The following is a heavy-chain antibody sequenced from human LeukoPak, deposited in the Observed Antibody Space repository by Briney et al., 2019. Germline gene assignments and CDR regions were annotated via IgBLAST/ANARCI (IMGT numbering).Heavy chain of an antibody. J-gene: IGHJ4*02. D-gene: IGHD5-24*01. CDR3: AKILGEGYNYLDY. Sequence: PGRSLRLSCAASGFSFSNLGFHWVRQAPGKGLEWVASISQDGTEKYYADSVKGRFTMSRDNSENTLYLQMNSLRADDTALYYCAKILGEGYNYLDYWGKEPLVTVS. CDR2: ISQDGTEK. V-gene: IGHV3-30*18. CDR1: GFSFSNLG.